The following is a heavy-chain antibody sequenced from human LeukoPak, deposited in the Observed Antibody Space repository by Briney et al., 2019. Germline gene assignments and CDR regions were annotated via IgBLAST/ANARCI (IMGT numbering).Heavy chain of an antibody. V-gene: IGHV3-30*04. D-gene: IGHD2-2*01. J-gene: IGHJ4*02. CDR3: ARVRARSYCSSTSCYGY. CDR2: MSSDGSNK. CDR1: GFTFYSYA. Sequence: VQPGRSLRLSCAASGFTFYSYAMHWVRQAPGKGLEWVAVMSSDGSNKYYADSVQGRFTISRDNSKNTLYLQMNSLRAEDTAVYYCARVRARSYCSSTSCYGYWGQGTLVTVSS.